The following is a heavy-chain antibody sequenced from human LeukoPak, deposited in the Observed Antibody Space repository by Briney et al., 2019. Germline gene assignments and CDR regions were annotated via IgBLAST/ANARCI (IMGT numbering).Heavy chain of an antibody. CDR3: ARGGSRSRRGDDAFDI. Sequence: ASVKVSCKASGYTFTNYAMNWVRQAPGQGLEWMGWISAYYGNTELAQKFQGRVTLATDASTSTAYVELRSLTSDDTAVYFCARGGSRSRRGDDAFDIWGQGTMVTVSS. CDR1: GYTFTNYA. CDR2: ISAYYGNT. V-gene: IGHV1-18*01. D-gene: IGHD3-10*01. J-gene: IGHJ3*02.